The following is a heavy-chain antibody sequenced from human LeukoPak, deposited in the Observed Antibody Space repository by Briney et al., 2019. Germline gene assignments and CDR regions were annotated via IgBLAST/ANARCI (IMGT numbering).Heavy chain of an antibody. CDR2: IYYSGST. Sequence: SETLSLTCTVSGGSISSYYWSWIRQPPGKGLEWIGYIYYSGSTNYNPSLKSRVTISVDTSKNQFSLKLSSVTAADTAVYYCARSPGGNSDFDYWGQGTLVTVSS. CDR1: GGSISSYY. CDR3: ARSPGGNSDFDY. D-gene: IGHD5-18*01. V-gene: IGHV4-59*01. J-gene: IGHJ4*02.